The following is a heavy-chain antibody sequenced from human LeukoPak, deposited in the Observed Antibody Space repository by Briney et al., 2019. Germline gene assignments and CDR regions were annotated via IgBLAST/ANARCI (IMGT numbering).Heavy chain of an antibody. CDR1: GGTFSSYA. Sequence: VASVKVSCKASGGTFSSYAISWVRQAPGQGLEWMGWISAYNGNTNYAQKLQGRVTMTTDTSTSTAYMELRSLRSDDTAVYYCARDRERDYYYDSDPNLSFDYWGQGTLVTVSS. V-gene: IGHV1-18*01. J-gene: IGHJ4*02. CDR3: ARDRERDYYYDSDPNLSFDY. CDR2: ISAYNGNT. D-gene: IGHD3-10*01.